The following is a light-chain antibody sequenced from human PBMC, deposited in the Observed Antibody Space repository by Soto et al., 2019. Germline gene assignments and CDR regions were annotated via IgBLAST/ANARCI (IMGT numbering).Light chain of an antibody. CDR1: QSVSSN. V-gene: IGKV3-15*01. CDR3: QQYNNWAPLT. Sequence: EIVMTQSPATLSVSPGERATLSCRASQSVSSNLAWYQQKPGQAPRLLIYGASIRATDIPVRFSGSGSGTEFTLTISSLQSEDFAVYYCQQYNNWAPLTFGGGTKVDIK. J-gene: IGKJ4*01. CDR2: GAS.